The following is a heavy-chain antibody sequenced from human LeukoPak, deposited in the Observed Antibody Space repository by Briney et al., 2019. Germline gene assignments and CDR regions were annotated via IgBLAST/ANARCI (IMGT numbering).Heavy chain of an antibody. J-gene: IGHJ3*02. CDR1: GYTFTSYG. Sequence: VKVSCKASGYTFTSYGISWVRQAPGQGLEWMGWISAYNGNTNYAQKLQGRVTMTTDTSTSTAYMELRSLRSDDTAVYYCARVGYYDSSGPYYAFDIWGQGTMVTVSS. CDR2: ISAYNGNT. D-gene: IGHD3-22*01. V-gene: IGHV1-18*01. CDR3: ARVGYYDSSGPYYAFDI.